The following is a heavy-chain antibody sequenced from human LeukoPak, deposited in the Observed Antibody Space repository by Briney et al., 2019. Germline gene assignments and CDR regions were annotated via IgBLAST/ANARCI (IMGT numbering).Heavy chain of an antibody. CDR3: ARGAYYGSGSYRSTLLDY. D-gene: IGHD3-10*01. CDR1: GYTFTGYY. J-gene: IGHJ4*02. CDR2: INPNSGGT. V-gene: IGHV1-2*02. Sequence: ASVKVSCKASGYTFTGYYTHWVRQAPGQGLEWMGWINPNSGGTNYAQKFQGRVTMTRDTSISTAYMELSRLGSDDTAVYYCARGAYYGSGSYRSTLLDYWGQGTLVTVSS.